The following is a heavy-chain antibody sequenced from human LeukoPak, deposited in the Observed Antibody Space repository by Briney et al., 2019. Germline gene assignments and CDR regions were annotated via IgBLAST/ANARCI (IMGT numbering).Heavy chain of an antibody. V-gene: IGHV3-48*02. Sequence: GGSLRLSCAASGFTFSSYSMNWVRQAPGKGLEWVSYISSSRSTIYYADSVKGRFTISRDNAKNSLYLQMNSLRDEDTAVYYCARARGSSWYSGQLAYYFDYWGQGTLVTVSS. D-gene: IGHD6-13*01. J-gene: IGHJ4*02. CDR3: ARARGSSWYSGQLAYYFDY. CDR1: GFTFSSYS. CDR2: ISSSRSTI.